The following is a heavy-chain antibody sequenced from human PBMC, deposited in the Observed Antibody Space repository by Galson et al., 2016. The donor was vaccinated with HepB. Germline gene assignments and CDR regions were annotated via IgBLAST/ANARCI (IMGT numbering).Heavy chain of an antibody. Sequence: SVKVSCKASGYTFTGYYIHWVRQAPGQGLEWMGWINPNSGGTKYAQKFQGWVTMTRDTSISTAYIELSRLRSDDTAVYYRARDYYFGMDFWGQGTTVTVSS. CDR3: ARDYYFGMDF. CDR2: INPNSGGT. J-gene: IGHJ6*02. CDR1: GYTFTGYY. V-gene: IGHV1-2*04.